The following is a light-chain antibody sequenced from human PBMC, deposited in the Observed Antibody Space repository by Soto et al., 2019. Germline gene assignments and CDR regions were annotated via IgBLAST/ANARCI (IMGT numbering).Light chain of an antibody. CDR1: RAISTN. J-gene: IGKJ1*01. V-gene: IGKV1-9*01. Sequence: DIPLTQSPSFLSASVGDRVTITCRASRAISTNLAWYQQEPGKAPKLVIYAASTLQSGGPSRFSGSGSGTEFTLTISSLKPEDCATYYCQHLNGYPRTFGQGTKVEIK. CDR2: AAS. CDR3: QHLNGYPRT.